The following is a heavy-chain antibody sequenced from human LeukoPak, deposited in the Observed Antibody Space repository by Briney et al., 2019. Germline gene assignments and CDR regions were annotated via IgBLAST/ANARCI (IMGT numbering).Heavy chain of an antibody. CDR2: IRPDGSNE. D-gene: IGHD3-10*01. Sequence: GGSLRLSCAASGFPFSSHWLNWVRQAPGKGLEWVAFIRPDGSNEYYAASVRGRFAISRDNSQNTLHLQMNSLRLEDTAVYYCVKDWGVLPDYTADGFDIWGPGTMVTVSS. CDR3: VKDWGVLPDYTADGFDI. CDR1: GFPFSSHW. V-gene: IGHV3-30*02. J-gene: IGHJ3*02.